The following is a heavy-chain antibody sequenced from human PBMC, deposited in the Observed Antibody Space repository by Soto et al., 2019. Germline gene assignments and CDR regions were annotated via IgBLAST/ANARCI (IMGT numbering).Heavy chain of an antibody. Sequence: ASVKVSCKASGGTFSSYAISWVRQAPGQGLEWMGGIIPIFGTANYAQKFQGRVTITADESTSTAYMELSSLRSEDTAVYYCATGSVRATSLAARPVRPKFVVGGMDVWGQGXTVTVSS. V-gene: IGHV1-69*13. J-gene: IGHJ6*02. CDR3: ATGSVRATSLAARPVRPKFVVGGMDV. CDR1: GGTFSSYA. CDR2: IIPIFGTA. D-gene: IGHD6-6*01.